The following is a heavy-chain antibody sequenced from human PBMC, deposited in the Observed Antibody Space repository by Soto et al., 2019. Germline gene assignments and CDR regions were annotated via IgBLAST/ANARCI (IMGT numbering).Heavy chain of an antibody. CDR3: ARDVGYDSSGYYYVTAFDI. D-gene: IGHD3-22*01. V-gene: IGHV4-61*01. CDR2: IYYAGST. Sequence: PSETLSLTCTVSGGSISSDSYYWGWIRQSPEKGLEWIGFIYYAGSTKYKPSLNSRVTISVDTSKNQFSLKLSSVTAADTAVYYCARDVGYDSSGYYYVTAFDIWGQGTMVTVSS. CDR1: GGSISSDSYY. J-gene: IGHJ3*02.